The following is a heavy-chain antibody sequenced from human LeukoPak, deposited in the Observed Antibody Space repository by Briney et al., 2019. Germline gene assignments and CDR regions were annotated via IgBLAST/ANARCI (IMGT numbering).Heavy chain of an antibody. V-gene: IGHV3-33*01. CDR3: ARGNLGRDAADI. D-gene: IGHD7-27*01. CDR2: IWNDGSNK. CDR1: GFTLSRYG. J-gene: IGHJ3*02. Sequence: PGGALRLSCAASGFTLSRYGMHWVRQAPGKGLEWVALIWNDGSNKYYVDSVKGRFTISRDNFKNTLYLQMNSLRAEDTSVYYCARGNLGRDAADIWGQGTMVTVSS.